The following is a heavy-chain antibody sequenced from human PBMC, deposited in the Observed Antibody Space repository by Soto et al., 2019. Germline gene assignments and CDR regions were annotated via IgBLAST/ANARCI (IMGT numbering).Heavy chain of an antibody. V-gene: IGHV4-59*01. D-gene: IGHD2-2*03. CDR2: IYYSGST. CDR3: ARVDPYYYYYGMDV. CDR1: GGSISSYY. Sequence: SETLSLTCTVSGGSISSYYWSWIRQPPGKGLEWIGYIYYSGSTNYNPSLKSRVTISVGTSKNQFSLKLSSVTAADTAVYYCARVDPYYYYYGMDVWGQGTTVTVSS. J-gene: IGHJ6*02.